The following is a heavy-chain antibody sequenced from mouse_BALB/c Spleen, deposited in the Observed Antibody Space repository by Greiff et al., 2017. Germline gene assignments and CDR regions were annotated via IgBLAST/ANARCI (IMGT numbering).Heavy chain of an antibody. CDR2: INPSTGYT. J-gene: IGHJ4*01. V-gene: IGHV1-7*01. CDR3: ARRGNYYCAMDY. D-gene: IGHD2-1*01. Sequence: QVQLQQSGAELAKPGASVKMSCKASGYTFTSYWMHWVKQRPGQGLEWIGYINPSTGYTEYNQKFKDKATLTADKSSSTAYMQLSSLTSEDSAVYYCARRGNYYCAMDYWGQGTSVTVSS. CDR1: GYTFTSYW.